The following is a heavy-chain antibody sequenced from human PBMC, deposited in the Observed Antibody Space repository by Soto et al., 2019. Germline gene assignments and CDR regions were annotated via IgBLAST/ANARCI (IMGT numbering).Heavy chain of an antibody. D-gene: IGHD6-19*01. CDR1: GFTFSSYS. V-gene: IGHV3-21*01. J-gene: IGHJ4*02. CDR2: ISSSSSYI. Sequence: EVQLVESGGGLVKPGGSLRLSCAASGFTFSSYSMNWVRQAPGKGLEWVSSISSSSSYIYYADSVKGRFTISRDNAKNSLYLQMNSLRAEDTAVYYCARDLEEGWYPYYFDYWGQGTLVTVSS. CDR3: ARDLEEGWYPYYFDY.